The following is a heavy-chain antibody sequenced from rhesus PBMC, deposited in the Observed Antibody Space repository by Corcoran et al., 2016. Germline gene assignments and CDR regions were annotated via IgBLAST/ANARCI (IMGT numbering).Heavy chain of an antibody. CDR2: INSGGCST. D-gene: IGHD3-34*01. CDR3: AKEGGDLPYGLDS. V-gene: IGHV3S42*01. Sequence: EVQLVESGGGLAKPGGSLRLSCAASGFTFSSYWMNWVRQTPGKGLEWISAINSGGCSTYNPYSVKGRFTISRDNSKNTLSLQMNSLRAEDTAVYYCAKEGGDLPYGLDSWGQGVVVTVSS. J-gene: IGHJ6*01. CDR1: GFTFSSYW.